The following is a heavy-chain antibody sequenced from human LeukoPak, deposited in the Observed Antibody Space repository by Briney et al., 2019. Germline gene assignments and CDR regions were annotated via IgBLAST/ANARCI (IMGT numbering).Heavy chain of an antibody. V-gene: IGHV1-46*01. Sequence: ASVKVSCKASGYTFTSYYMHWVRQAPGQGLEWMGIINPSGGSTSYAQKFQGRVTMTRDTSTSTVYMGLSSLRSEDTAVYYCARTTGGRGYFDYWGQGTLVTVSS. CDR2: INPSGGST. CDR1: GYTFTSYY. J-gene: IGHJ4*02. CDR3: ARTTGGRGYFDY. D-gene: IGHD2-8*02.